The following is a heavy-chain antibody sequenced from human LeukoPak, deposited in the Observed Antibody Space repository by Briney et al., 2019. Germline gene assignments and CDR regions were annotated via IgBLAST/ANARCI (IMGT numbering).Heavy chain of an antibody. D-gene: IGHD2-15*01. CDR3: ARXXPCSGGSCYXDY. CDR1: GFTFSSYW. Sequence: GGSLXXSCAASGFTFSSYWMSWVRQAPGKGLEWVANIKQDGSEKYYVDSVKGRFTISRDNAKNSLYLQMNSLRAEDTAVYYXARXXPCSGGSCYXDYWGQGTXVTVSS. J-gene: IGHJ4*02. V-gene: IGHV3-7*01. CDR2: IKQDGSEK.